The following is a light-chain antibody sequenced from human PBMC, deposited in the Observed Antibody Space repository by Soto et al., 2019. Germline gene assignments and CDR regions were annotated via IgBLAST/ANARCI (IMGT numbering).Light chain of an antibody. CDR3: QQYTNSPPWT. CDR1: QSVTSD. V-gene: IGKV3-15*01. Sequence: EIVMTQSPATLSVSPGERATLSCRASQSVTSDLAWYQLKPGRAPRLLIYGASTRAAGIPARFSGSGSGTEFTLTISSLQSEDFAVYYCQQYTNSPPWTFGHGTKVDIK. CDR2: GAS. J-gene: IGKJ1*01.